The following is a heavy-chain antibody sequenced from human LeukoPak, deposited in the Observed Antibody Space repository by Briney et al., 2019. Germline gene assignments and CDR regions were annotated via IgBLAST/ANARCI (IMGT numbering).Heavy chain of an antibody. CDR2: ISYDGSNK. CDR1: GFTFSSYA. CDR3: ARPCFEYYYDSSGYFDY. D-gene: IGHD3-22*01. Sequence: GGSLRLSCAASGFTFSSYAMHWVRQAPGKGLERVAVISYDGSNKYYADSVKGRFTISRDNSKNTLYLQMNSLRAEDTAVYYCARPCFEYYYDSSGYFDYWGQGTLVTVSS. J-gene: IGHJ4*02. V-gene: IGHV3-30-3*01.